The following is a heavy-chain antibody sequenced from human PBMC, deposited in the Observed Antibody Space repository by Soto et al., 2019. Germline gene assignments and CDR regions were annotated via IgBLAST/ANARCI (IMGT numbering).Heavy chain of an antibody. V-gene: IGHV6-1*01. CDR3: ARERSDGSSWSFYNWFDP. CDR1: GDSVSSNSAA. Sequence: SQTLSLTCAISGDSVSSNSAAWNWIRQSPSRGLEWLGRTYYRSKWYNDYAVSVKSRITINPDTSKNQFSLQLNSVTPEDTAVYYCARERSDGSSWSFYNWFDPWGQGTLVTVSP. J-gene: IGHJ5*02. D-gene: IGHD6-13*01. CDR2: TYYRSKWYN.